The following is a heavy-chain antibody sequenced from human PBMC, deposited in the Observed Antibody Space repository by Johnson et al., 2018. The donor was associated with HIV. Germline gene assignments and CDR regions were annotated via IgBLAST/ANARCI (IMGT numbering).Heavy chain of an antibody. CDR1: GLTFDDYA. V-gene: IGHV3-43D*03. J-gene: IGHJ3*01. CDR2: IRWDGAIT. D-gene: IGHD3-10*01. Sequence: VESGGAVVQPGGSLRLSCAASGLTFDDYAMHWVRQVPGNGLEWVSLIRWDGAITHYADSVKGRFTISRDNRRNSLYLQMKSLRAEDSALYYCARAEIYEGRVGDFAFDLWGRGTMVTVAS. CDR3: ARAEIYEGRVGDFAFDL.